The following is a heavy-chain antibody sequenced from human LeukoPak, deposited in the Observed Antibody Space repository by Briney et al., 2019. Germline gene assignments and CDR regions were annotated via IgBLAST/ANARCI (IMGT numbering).Heavy chain of an antibody. V-gene: IGHV3-30*04. CDR3: AKDFRAGGVTSKAFDI. Sequence: GGSLRLSCAASGFTFSNYAIHWVCQAPGKGLEWVAVISYDGSNKYYADSVKGRFTISRDNSKNTLYLQMNSLRAEDTAVYYCAKDFRAGGVTSKAFDIWGQGTMVTVSS. CDR1: GFTFSNYA. CDR2: ISYDGSNK. D-gene: IGHD3-16*01. J-gene: IGHJ3*02.